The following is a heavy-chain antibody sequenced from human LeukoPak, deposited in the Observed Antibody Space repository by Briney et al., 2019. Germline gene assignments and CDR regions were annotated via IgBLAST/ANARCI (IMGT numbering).Heavy chain of an antibody. CDR2: ISGSSGNT. V-gene: IGHV3-23*01. CDR3: ANPAKTDYTDY. Sequence: GGSLRLSCAASGFTFSNYAMNWVRQAPGKGLEWVSAISGSSGNTYYAESVKGRFTISRDNSKNTLYLQMNSLRAEDPALYYCANPAKTDYTDYWGQGTLVTVSS. D-gene: IGHD1-14*01. CDR1: GFTFSNYA. J-gene: IGHJ4*02.